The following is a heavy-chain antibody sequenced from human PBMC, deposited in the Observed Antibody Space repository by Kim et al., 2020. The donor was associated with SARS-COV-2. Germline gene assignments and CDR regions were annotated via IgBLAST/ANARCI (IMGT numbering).Heavy chain of an antibody. J-gene: IGHJ4*02. D-gene: IGHD2-15*01. CDR2: ISGSGGTT. Sequence: GGSLRLSCAASGFTFRSHAMNWVRQAPGKGLEWVSGISGSGGTTNYADSVKGRFTIYRDNSKNTLYLQMNSLRAEDTAVYYCAKRYCSGGTCYSIDYWGQGTLVTVSS. V-gene: IGHV3-23*01. CDR3: AKRYCSGGTCYSIDY. CDR1: GFTFRSHA.